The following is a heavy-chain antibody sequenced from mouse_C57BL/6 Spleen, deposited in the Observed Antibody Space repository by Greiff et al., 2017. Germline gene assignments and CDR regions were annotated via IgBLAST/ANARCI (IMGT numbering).Heavy chain of an antibody. CDR3: AKIYYDYDIDY. Sequence: QVQLQQSGPELVKPGASVKLSCKASGYTFTSYDINWVKQRPGQGLEWIGWIYPRDGSTKYNEKFKGKATLTVDTSSSKAYMELHSLTSDDSAVYFCAKIYYDYDIDYWGQGTSVTVSS. D-gene: IGHD2-4*01. J-gene: IGHJ4*01. CDR2: IYPRDGST. V-gene: IGHV1-85*01. CDR1: GYTFTSYD.